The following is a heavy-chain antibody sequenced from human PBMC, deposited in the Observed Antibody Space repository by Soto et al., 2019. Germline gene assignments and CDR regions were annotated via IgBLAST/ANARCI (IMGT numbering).Heavy chain of an antibody. Sequence: GGSLRLSCAASGFTFSSYATSWVRQAPGKGLEWVSAISGSGGTTYYADSVRGRFTISRDNSKNTLYLQMDSLRAEDTAVYYCAKDRGDYAGYYYYYGMAVWGQGTTVTVS. CDR2: ISGSGGTT. D-gene: IGHD4-17*01. CDR3: AKDRGDYAGYYYYYGMAV. CDR1: GFTFSSYA. J-gene: IGHJ6*02. V-gene: IGHV3-23*01.